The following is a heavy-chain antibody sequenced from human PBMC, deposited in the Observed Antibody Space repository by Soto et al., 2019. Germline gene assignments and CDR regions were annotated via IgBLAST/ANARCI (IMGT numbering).Heavy chain of an antibody. Sequence: QVQLVQSGSEVKKPGASVKVSCKASGYTFTSYGISWVRQAPGQGLEWMGWISAYNGNTNYAHKLQGRITMTPDTSTSTAYMELRSLRSDDTAVYYCTLWWQRENWFDPWGQGTLVTVSS. D-gene: IGHD2-15*01. CDR2: ISAYNGNT. CDR1: GYTFTSYG. J-gene: IGHJ5*02. V-gene: IGHV1-18*01. CDR3: TLWWQRENWFDP.